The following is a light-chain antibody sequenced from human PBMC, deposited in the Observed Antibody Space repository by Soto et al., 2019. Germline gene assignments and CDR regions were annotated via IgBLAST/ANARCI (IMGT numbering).Light chain of an antibody. Sequence: EIVLTQSPATLSLSPGERATLSSRASQSVSSYLAWYQQKPGQAPRLLIYDTSKRATGIPARFSGSGSGTDFTRTISSLEPEDFAVYYCQQRTNWPRSFTFGPGTKVDIK. J-gene: IGKJ3*01. CDR3: QQRTNWPRSFT. CDR2: DTS. CDR1: QSVSSY. V-gene: IGKV3-11*01.